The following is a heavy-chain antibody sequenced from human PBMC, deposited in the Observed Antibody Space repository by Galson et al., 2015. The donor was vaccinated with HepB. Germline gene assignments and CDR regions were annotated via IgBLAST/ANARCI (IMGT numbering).Heavy chain of an antibody. CDR3: ARDRSAVPGYQLRHDAFDV. V-gene: IGHV3-11*05. D-gene: IGHD2-2*01. CDR2: ISSSSSYT. Sequence: SLRLSCAASGFSFSDFYMSWIRQAPGKGLEWISYISSSSSYTDHADSVKGRFIISRDNTQKTLYLQMNSLRADDTAVYYCARDRSAVPGYQLRHDAFDVWGQGTMVTVSS. CDR1: GFSFSDFY. J-gene: IGHJ3*01.